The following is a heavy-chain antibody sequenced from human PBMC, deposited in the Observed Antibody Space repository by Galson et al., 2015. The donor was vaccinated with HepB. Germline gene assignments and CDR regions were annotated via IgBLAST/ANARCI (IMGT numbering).Heavy chain of an antibody. J-gene: IGHJ4*02. Sequence: SVKVSCKASGYIFTSYAIHWVRQAPGQGLEWMGWVNTNSGNPTYAQGFTGRFVLSLDTSVSTAYLEISSLKAEDNAVYYCARVSDQLERHTDYWGQGTLVTASS. CDR1: GYIFTSYA. V-gene: IGHV7-4-1*02. CDR2: VNTNSGNP. D-gene: IGHD1-1*01. CDR3: ARVSDQLERHTDY.